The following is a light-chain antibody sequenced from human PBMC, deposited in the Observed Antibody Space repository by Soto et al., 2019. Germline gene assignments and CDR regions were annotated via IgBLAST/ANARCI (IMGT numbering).Light chain of an antibody. CDR3: EQRSNWPPVT. Sequence: EIVLTQSPATLSLSPGERATLSCRASQSVSSYLAWYQQKPGQAPRLLIYDASNRATGIRARFSGSGSGTDFTLTISSLEPEEFAVYYGEQRSNWPPVTCGGGTKVEIK. J-gene: IGKJ4*01. CDR2: DAS. V-gene: IGKV3-11*01. CDR1: QSVSSY.